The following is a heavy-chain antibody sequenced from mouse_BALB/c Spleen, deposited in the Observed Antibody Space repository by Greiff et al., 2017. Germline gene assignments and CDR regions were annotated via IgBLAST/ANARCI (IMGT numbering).Heavy chain of an antibody. Sequence: DVQLQESGAELVRPGALVKLSCKASGFNIKDYYMHWVKQRPEQGLEWIGWIDPENGNTIYDPKFQGKASITADTSSNTAYLQLSSLTSEDTAVYYCARALLRPYYAMDYWGQGTSVTVSS. J-gene: IGHJ4*01. CDR1: GFNIKDYY. CDR3: ARALLRPYYAMDY. D-gene: IGHD1-2*01. CDR2: IDPENGNT. V-gene: IGHV14-1*02.